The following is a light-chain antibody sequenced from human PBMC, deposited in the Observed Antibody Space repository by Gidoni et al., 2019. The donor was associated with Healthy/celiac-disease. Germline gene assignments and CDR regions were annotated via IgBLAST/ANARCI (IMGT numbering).Light chain of an antibody. J-gene: IGKJ1*01. CDR2: TLS. CDR3: MQRIEFPWT. CDR1: QSLLGSDDGNTY. Sequence: DIVMTPTPLSLPVTPGEPASISCRSSQSLLGSDDGNTYLDWYLQKPGQSPQLLIYTLSYRAYGVPDRFSGSGSGTDFTLKISRVEAEDVGVYYCMQRIEFPWTFGQGTKVEIK. V-gene: IGKV2-40*01.